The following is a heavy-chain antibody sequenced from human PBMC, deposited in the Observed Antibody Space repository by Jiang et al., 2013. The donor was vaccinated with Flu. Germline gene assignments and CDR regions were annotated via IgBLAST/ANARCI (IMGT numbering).Heavy chain of an antibody. CDR2: VYYTGRT. V-gene: IGHV4-61*01. D-gene: IGHD6-13*01. J-gene: IGHJ4*02. CDR3: ARGQQQLGSFYVDY. Sequence: VKPLETLSLTCSVSGDSVNSGIYYWNWIRQPPGKGLEWIGYVYYTGRTNYNPSLKSRVTMSLDTSKNQFFLKLSSLTAADTATYYCARGQQQLGSFYVDYWGQGTLVTVSS. CDR1: GDSVNSGIYY.